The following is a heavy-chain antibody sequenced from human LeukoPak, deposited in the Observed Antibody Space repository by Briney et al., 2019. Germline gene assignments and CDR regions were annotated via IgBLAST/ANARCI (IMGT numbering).Heavy chain of an antibody. D-gene: IGHD3-10*01. J-gene: IGHJ4*02. CDR3: ARARGGPDFDY. CDR2: INSDGSST. Sequence: PGGSLRLSCAASGFTFSSYWMHWVRQAPGKGLWWVSRINSDGSSTSYADSVKGRFTISRDNAKNTLYLQINSRTPEDTAMYYCARARGGPDFDYWGQGTLVTVSS. V-gene: IGHV3-74*01. CDR1: GFTFSSYW.